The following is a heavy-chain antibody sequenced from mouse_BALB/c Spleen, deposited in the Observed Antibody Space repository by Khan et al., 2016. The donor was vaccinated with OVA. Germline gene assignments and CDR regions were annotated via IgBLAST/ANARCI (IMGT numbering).Heavy chain of an antibody. J-gene: IGHJ3*01. D-gene: IGHD1-1*01. CDR3: ARHSTSSWFAY. CDR2: IDPFNGST. Sequence: VQLQQSGPELMKPGASVKISCKASGYSFTTYYIHWVKQSHGKSLEWIGYIDPFNGSTTYNQKFKGKATLTVDKSSSTAYMHLSSLTSEDSAVYYCARHSTSSWFAYWGQGTLVTVSA. V-gene: IGHV1S135*01. CDR1: GYSFTTYY.